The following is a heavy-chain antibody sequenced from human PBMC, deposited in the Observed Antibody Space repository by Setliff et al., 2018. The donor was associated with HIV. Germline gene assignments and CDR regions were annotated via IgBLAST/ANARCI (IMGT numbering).Heavy chain of an antibody. CDR2: IYYSGST. CDR1: GGSISSYY. CDR3: ATSTVAGLFDY. J-gene: IGHJ4*02. V-gene: IGHV4-59*12. Sequence: SETLSLTCTVSGGSISSYYWSWIRQPPGKGLEWIGYIYYSGSTNYNPSLKSRVTISVDTSKNQFSLKLTSVIAADTAVYYCATSTVAGLFDYWGQGALVTVSS. D-gene: IGHD6-19*01.